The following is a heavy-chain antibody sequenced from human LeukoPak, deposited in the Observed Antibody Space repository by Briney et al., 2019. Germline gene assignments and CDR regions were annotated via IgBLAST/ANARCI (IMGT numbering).Heavy chain of an antibody. J-gene: IGHJ6*02. CDR1: GYTFTSYA. CDR3: ARDRYYYDSSGYQPPRYYGMDV. V-gene: IGHV7-4-1*02. CDR2: INTNTGNP. Sequence: ASVKVSCKASGYTFTSYAMNWVRQAPGQGLEWMGWINTNTGNPTYAQGFTGRFVFSLDTSVSTAYLQISSLKAEDTAVYYCARDRYYYDSSGYQPPRYYGMDVWGQGPRSPSP. D-gene: IGHD3-22*01.